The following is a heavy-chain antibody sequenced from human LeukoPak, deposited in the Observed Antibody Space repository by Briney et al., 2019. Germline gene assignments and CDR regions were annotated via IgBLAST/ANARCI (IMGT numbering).Heavy chain of an antibody. CDR1: GYTFTSYD. CDR2: INPNSGGS. V-gene: IGHV1-2*02. CDR3: ARGEGGDGYNWRDY. D-gene: IGHD5-24*01. J-gene: IGHJ4*02. Sequence: ASVKVSCKASGYTFTSYDINWVRQAPGQGLEWMGWINPNSGGSNYAQKFQGRVTMTRDTSISTTYMELNRLTSDDTAVYYCARGEGGDGYNWRDYWGQGTLVTVSS.